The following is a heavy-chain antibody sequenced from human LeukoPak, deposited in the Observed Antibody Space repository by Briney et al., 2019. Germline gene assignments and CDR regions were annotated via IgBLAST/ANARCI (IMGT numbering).Heavy chain of an antibody. CDR1: GGSISSDNYY. D-gene: IGHD3-10*01. V-gene: IGHV4-39*01. CDR2: IYYSGTT. CDR3: AKHYMGSSYNHGLDC. Sequence: SETLSLTCTVSGGSISSDNYYWGWIRQPPGKGLEWIGSIYYSGTTYYNPSLKSRVTISLDTSKNQFSLKLSSVTAADTALYYCAKHYMGSSYNHGLDCWGQGTLVTVSS. J-gene: IGHJ4*02.